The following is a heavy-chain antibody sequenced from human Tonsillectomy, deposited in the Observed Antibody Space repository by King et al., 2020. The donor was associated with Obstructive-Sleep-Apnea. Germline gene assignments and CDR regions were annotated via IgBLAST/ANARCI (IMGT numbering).Heavy chain of an antibody. D-gene: IGHD2-2*01. CDR3: ARVLGGYCSSTSCYAGWFDP. J-gene: IGHJ5*02. CDR1: GGSISSYY. Sequence: VQLQESGPGLVKPSETLSLTCTVPGGSISSYYWSWIRQPPGKGLEWIGYIYYSGSTNYNPSLKSRVTISVDTSKNQFSLKLSSVTAADTAVYYCARVLGGYCSSTSCYAGWFDPWGQGTLVTVSS. V-gene: IGHV4-59*01. CDR2: IYYSGST.